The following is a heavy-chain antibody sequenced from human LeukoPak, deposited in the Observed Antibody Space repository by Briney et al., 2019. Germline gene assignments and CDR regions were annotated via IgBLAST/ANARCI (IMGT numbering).Heavy chain of an antibody. D-gene: IGHD1-26*01. CDR2: ISSNGGST. Sequence: GGSLRLSCAASGFTFSSYAMHWVRQAPGKGLEYVSAISSNGGSTYYANSVKGRFTISRDNSKNTLYLQMGSLRAEDMAVYYCARAESGSLDYWGQGTLVTVSS. J-gene: IGHJ4*02. CDR3: ARAESGSLDY. CDR1: GFTFSSYA. V-gene: IGHV3-64*01.